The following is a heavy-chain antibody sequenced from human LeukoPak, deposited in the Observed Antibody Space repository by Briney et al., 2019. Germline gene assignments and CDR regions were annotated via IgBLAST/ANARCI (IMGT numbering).Heavy chain of an antibody. V-gene: IGHV4-4*07. Sequence: SETLSLTCTVSGGSISSYYWSWIRQPAGKGLEWIGRIYTSGSTNYNPSLKSRVTMSVDTSKNQFSLKLSSVTAADTAVYYCASSTNDFWSGYYSSYYFDYWGQGTLVTVSS. CDR2: IYTSGST. D-gene: IGHD3-3*01. CDR3: ASSTNDFWSGYYSSYYFDY. J-gene: IGHJ4*02. CDR1: GGSISSYY.